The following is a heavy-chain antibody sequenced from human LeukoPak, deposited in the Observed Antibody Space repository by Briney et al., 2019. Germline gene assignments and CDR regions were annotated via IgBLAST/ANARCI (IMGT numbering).Heavy chain of an antibody. CDR3: ARGFGVVRRVIARNYYGMDV. CDR1: GFTFSSYA. CDR2: ISYDGSNK. D-gene: IGHD3-10*01. V-gene: IGHV3-30*04. Sequence: GGSLRLSCAASGFTFSSYAMHWVRQAPGKGLEWVAVISYDGSNKYYADSVKGRFTISRDNSKNTLYLQMNSLRAEDTAVYYCARGFGVVRRVIARNYYGMDVWGQGTTVTVSS. J-gene: IGHJ6*02.